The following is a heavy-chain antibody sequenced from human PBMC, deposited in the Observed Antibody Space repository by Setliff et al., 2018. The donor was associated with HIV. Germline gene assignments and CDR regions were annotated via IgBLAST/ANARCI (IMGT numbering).Heavy chain of an antibody. V-gene: IGHV3-7*03. J-gene: IGHJ5*02. CDR3: AKDARKSTTQYNYFGP. CDR1: GFSFSSYS. CDR2: IKQDGSEK. Sequence: VGSLRLSCAASGFSFSSYSMNWVRQAPGKGLEWVANIKQDGSEKYYVGSVKGRFTISRDNAKNSLYLEMNSLRVEDTALYHCAKDARKSTTQYNYFGPWGQGTLVTVSS.